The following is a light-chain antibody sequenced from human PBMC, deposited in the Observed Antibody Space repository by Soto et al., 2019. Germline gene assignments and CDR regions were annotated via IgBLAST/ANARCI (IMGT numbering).Light chain of an antibody. Sequence: EIVMTQSPATLSVSPGERATLSCRASQSVSSNLAWYQQKPGQAPRLLIYDASNRATGIPARFRGSGSGTDFTLTISSLEPEDFAVYYCQQRADWLTFGGGTRLEIK. CDR3: QQRADWLT. CDR1: QSVSSN. CDR2: DAS. J-gene: IGKJ5*01. V-gene: IGKV3-11*01.